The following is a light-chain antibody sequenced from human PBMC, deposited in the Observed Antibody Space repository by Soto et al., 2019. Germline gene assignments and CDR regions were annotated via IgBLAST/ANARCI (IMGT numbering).Light chain of an antibody. CDR3: QQSYSTPLT. CDR1: QSISTY. CDR2: AAS. Sequence: DMPITPSPSSLSACIGDRGTITCRASQSISTYLNWYQQKPGKAPKLLIYAASSLQSGVPSRFSGSGSGTECTLTISSLQPEDSATYYCQQSYSTPLTVGGGTKVDI. V-gene: IGKV1-39*01. J-gene: IGKJ4*01.